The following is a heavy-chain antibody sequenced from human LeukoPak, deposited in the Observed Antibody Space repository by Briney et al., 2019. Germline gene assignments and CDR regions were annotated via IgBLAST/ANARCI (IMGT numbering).Heavy chain of an antibody. CDR3: ATSAGDYRAGHYYYMGV. CDR2: INPNTAGT. V-gene: IGHV1-2*02. CDR1: GYTFTGYY. Sequence: ASVKVSCKASGYTFTGYYFHWVQQAPGQGLEWMGWINPNTAGTNYAQKFLGGVTLTWDTSISTAYMELNRLTSDDTAVYYCATSAGDYRAGHYYYMGVWGKGTSVTVSS. D-gene: IGHD4-11*01. J-gene: IGHJ6*03.